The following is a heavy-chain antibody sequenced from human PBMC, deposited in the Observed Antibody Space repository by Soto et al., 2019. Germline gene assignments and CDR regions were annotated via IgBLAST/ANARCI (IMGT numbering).Heavy chain of an antibody. CDR2: INAYNGDT. D-gene: IGHD5-18*01. CDR3: ASAIPGGYGHTTLNY. Sequence: QVQLVQSGAGVKQPGASVKVSCKASGYTFAYFGISWVRQAPGQGLDGMGWINAYNGDTNYAQKFQGRVTVTTDTSTSTAHMELRSLRSDDTAVYYCASAIPGGYGHTTLNYWGQGTLVTVSS. V-gene: IGHV1-18*01. J-gene: IGHJ4*02. CDR1: GYTFAYFG.